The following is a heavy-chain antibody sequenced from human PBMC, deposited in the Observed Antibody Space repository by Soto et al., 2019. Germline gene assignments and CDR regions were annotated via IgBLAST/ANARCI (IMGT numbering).Heavy chain of an antibody. D-gene: IGHD2-21*02. CDR2: IIPLFGTA. CDR1: GGIFSSNT. CDR3: ASKSACGGDCYAFDS. Sequence: QVYLVQSGAEVKKPGSSVKISCKASGGIFSSNTINWVRQAAGQGLEWMGGIIPLFGTANYAEKFQGRVTITADKSTKTEYMELTSLRSEDTAVYYWASKSACGGDCYAFDSWGQGPLVTVSS. J-gene: IGHJ4*02. V-gene: IGHV1-69*06.